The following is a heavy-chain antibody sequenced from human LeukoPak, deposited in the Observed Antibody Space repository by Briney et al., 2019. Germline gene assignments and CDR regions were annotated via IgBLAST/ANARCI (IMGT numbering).Heavy chain of an antibody. CDR1: GGSISSSSYY. D-gene: IGHD3-10*01. Sequence: SETLSLTCTVSGGSISSSSYYWGWIRQPPGKGLEWIGSIYYSGSTYYNPSLKSRVTISVDTSKNQFSLKLSSVTAADTAVYYCARSGRVLLWFGGPGAFDIWGQGTMVTVSS. CDR2: IYYSGST. V-gene: IGHV4-39*07. CDR3: ARSGRVLLWFGGPGAFDI. J-gene: IGHJ3*02.